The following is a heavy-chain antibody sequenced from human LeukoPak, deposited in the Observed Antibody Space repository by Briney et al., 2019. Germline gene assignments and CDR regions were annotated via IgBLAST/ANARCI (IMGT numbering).Heavy chain of an antibody. CDR2: ISGSGGST. J-gene: IGHJ4*02. D-gene: IGHD4-23*01. Sequence: GGSLSLSCAVSGFTFSNYAMSWVRQAPGKGLEWVSAISGSGGSTDYADSVKGRFTISRDISKNTLFLQMNSLRAEDTAVYYCANRGGNPKGSFDYWGQGTLVTVSS. CDR3: ANRGGNPKGSFDY. CDR1: GFTFSNYA. V-gene: IGHV3-23*01.